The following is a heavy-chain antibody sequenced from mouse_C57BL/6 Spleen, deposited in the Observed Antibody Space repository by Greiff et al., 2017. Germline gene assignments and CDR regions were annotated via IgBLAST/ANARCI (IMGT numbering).Heavy chain of an antibody. CDR1: GYAFSSYW. CDR3: ARGRPTTVVRWYFDV. J-gene: IGHJ1*03. CDR2: IYPGDGDT. Sequence: VQLQQSGAELVKPGASVKISCKASGYAFSSYWMNWVKQRPGKGLEWIGQIYPGDGDTNYNGKFKGKATLTADKSSSTAYMQLSSLTSEDSAVYFCARGRPTTVVRWYFDVWGTGTTVTVSS. V-gene: IGHV1-80*01. D-gene: IGHD1-1*01.